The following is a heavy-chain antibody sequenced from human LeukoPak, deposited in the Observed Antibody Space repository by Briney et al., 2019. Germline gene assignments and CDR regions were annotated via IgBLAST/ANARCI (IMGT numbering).Heavy chain of an antibody. D-gene: IGHD7-27*01. V-gene: IGHV1-2*02. CDR3: ARDFSWGPDC. Sequence: ASVEVSCKASGFSLTDHYMHWLRQAPGQGLEWMGWVNGKRGDTNYAQQFQDRVLMTRDTSINTIYMELTRLTTDDTATYYCARDFSWGPDCWGQGTLVTVSS. CDR1: GFSLTDHY. J-gene: IGHJ4*02. CDR2: VNGKRGDT.